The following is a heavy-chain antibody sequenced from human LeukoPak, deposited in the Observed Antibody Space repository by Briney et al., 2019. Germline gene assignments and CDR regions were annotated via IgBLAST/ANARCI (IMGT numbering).Heavy chain of an antibody. J-gene: IGHJ2*01. D-gene: IGHD2-15*01. CDR3: ARGWHQGPRYFDL. V-gene: IGHV4-59*01. CDR2: ISYTGST. CDR1: GGSISSYY. Sequence: PSETLSLTCTVSGGSISSYYWSWVRQPPGEGLECIGYISYTGSTNYNPSLNSRVTISLDTSHNQFSLKLNSVTAADTAVYYCARGWHQGPRYFDLWGRGTLVTVSS.